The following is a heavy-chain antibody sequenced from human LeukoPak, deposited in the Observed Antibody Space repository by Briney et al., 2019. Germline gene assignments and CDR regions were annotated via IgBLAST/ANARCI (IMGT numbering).Heavy chain of an antibody. J-gene: IGHJ6*03. CDR1: GFSLSTSGVG. CDR2: IFWDDDK. CDR3: VHIGRTVTHSYYMDV. Sequence: SGPTLVNPTQTLTLTCTFSGFSLSTSGVGVGWIRQPPGKALEWLALIFWDDDKRYSPSLKTGLTITKDTSKHQVVLTMTNMDPVDTATYYCVHIGRTVTHSYYMDVWGKGTTVTVSS. V-gene: IGHV2-5*02. D-gene: IGHD1-14*01.